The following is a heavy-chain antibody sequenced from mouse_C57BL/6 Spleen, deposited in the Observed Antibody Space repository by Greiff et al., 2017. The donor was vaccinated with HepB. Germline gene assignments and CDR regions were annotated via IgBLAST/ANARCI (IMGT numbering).Heavy chain of an antibody. CDR1: GFTFTDYY. CDR2: IRNKANGYTT. V-gene: IGHV7-3*01. D-gene: IGHD1-1*01. J-gene: IGHJ4*01. CDR3: ARGLLRYAMDY. Sequence: EVKLVESGGGLVQPGGSLSLSCAASGFTFTDYYMSWVRQPPGKALEWLGFIRNKANGYTTEYSASVKGRFTISRDNSQSILYLQMNALRAEDSATYYCARGLLRYAMDYWGQGTSVTVSS.